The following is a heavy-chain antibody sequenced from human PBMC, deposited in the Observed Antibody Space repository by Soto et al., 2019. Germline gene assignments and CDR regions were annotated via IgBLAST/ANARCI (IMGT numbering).Heavy chain of an antibody. Sequence: GSLRLSCAASGFTFSNYEMHWVRQAPGKGLDYVSGISNNGAHTDYAKSVKGRFTISRDNSENTLYLQMGSLRAEDMAVYYCARDCPGSSTTCYGNEWFDSWGQGTLVTVSS. CDR2: ISNNGAHT. CDR1: GFTFSNYE. V-gene: IGHV3-64*01. J-gene: IGHJ5*01. CDR3: ARDCPGSSTTCYGNEWFDS. D-gene: IGHD2-2*01.